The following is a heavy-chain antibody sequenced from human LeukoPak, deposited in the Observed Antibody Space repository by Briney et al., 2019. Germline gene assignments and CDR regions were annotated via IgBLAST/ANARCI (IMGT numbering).Heavy chain of an antibody. Sequence: ASVKVSCKASGYTFTSYGFSWVRQAPGQGLECMGWISVYNGNTDYAQKSQGRVTMTTDKSSSTAYMELRSLRPDDTAVYYCAREVYCSSTSCAYYFDYWGQGTLVTVSS. V-gene: IGHV1-18*01. J-gene: IGHJ4*02. D-gene: IGHD2-2*01. CDR1: GYTFTSYG. CDR2: ISVYNGNT. CDR3: AREVYCSSTSCAYYFDY.